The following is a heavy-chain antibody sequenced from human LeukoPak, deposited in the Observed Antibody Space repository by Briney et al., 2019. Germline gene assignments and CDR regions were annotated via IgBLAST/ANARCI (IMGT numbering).Heavy chain of an antibody. J-gene: IGHJ4*02. CDR1: GFTFSSYA. Sequence: GGSLRLSCAASGFTFSSYAMSWVRQAPGKGLEWVSAISGSGGSTYYADSVKGRFTISRDNSKNTLYLQMNSLRADETAIYYCARAPGGFHGDYSPIAYWGQGTLVTVSS. V-gene: IGHV3-23*01. D-gene: IGHD4-17*01. CDR3: ARAPGGFHGDYSPIAY. CDR2: ISGSGGST.